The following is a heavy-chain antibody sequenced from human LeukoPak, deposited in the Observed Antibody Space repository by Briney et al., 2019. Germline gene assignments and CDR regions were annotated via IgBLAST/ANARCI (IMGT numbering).Heavy chain of an antibody. CDR1: GYAFTSYG. V-gene: IGHV1-18*04. D-gene: IGHD2-2*01. CDR2: ISAYNGNT. Sequence: ASVKVSCKGSGYAFTSYGFSWVRQAPGQGLELVGWISAYNGNTNYAQKLQGRVTMTTDTSTSTAYMQMSSLRADDTAVYYCARTHRSTSRSPLPDYWGQGTLVTVSS. CDR3: ARTHRSTSRSPLPDY. J-gene: IGHJ4*02.